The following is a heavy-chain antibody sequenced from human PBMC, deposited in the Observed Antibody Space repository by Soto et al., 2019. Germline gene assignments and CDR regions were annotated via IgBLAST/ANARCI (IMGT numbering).Heavy chain of an antibody. V-gene: IGHV3-74*01. J-gene: IGHJ4*02. CDR2: IKSDGSII. D-gene: IGHD3-16*02. CDR1: GFTFSNYW. Sequence: EVQLVESGGGLVQPGRSLRLSCAASGFTFSNYWMHWVRQAPGKGLVWVSRIKSDGSIINYADSVKGRFTISRDNAXXTRYLQLDSLMGEETAVYYCAVFTFEGVIPSGGNDWGQGTLVTVS. CDR3: AVFTFEGVIPSGGND.